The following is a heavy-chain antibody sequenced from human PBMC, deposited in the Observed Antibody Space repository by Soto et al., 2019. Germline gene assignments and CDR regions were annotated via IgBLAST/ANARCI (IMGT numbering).Heavy chain of an antibody. V-gene: IGHV3-30*18. CDR1: GFTFNIYG. CDR2: ISYDGRNQ. Sequence: GGSLRLSCAASGFTFNIYGMHWVRQAPDKGLEWVALISYDGRNQYYADSVKGRFTISRDNSKNTLFLQMNSLRADDTAVYYCAKDQASGQGSFDSWGQGTLVTV. CDR3: AKDQASGQGSFDS. J-gene: IGHJ4*02.